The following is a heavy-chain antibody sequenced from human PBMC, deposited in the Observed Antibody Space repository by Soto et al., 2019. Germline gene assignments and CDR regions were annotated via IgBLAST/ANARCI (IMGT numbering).Heavy chain of an antibody. V-gene: IGHV1-58*01. CDR1: GFSFTSSA. CDR2: IGVGSGNR. Sequence: SETVSRTASGFSFTSSAVQLVRQARGQRLEWIGWIGVGSGNRHYAQNYQERVTITGDMTTNTAYMELSSLGSENAAYYYRAAYGVNFGHWGQGTLVTVYS. J-gene: IGHJ4*02. CDR3: AAYGVNFGH. D-gene: IGHD2-8*01.